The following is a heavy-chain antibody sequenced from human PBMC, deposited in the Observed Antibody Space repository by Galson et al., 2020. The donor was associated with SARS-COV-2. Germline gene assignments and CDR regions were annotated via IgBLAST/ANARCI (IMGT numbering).Heavy chain of an antibody. Sequence: ASVKVSCTASGYTFTRYGIAWVRQAPGQGLQWMGWISTSNDYTYFAQNLQGRLTMTTDTSTNTGFMELRSLTSDDTAVYYCARSGGDGYNYSFDNWGQGTLVTVSS. D-gene: IGHD1-1*01. V-gene: IGHV1-18*01. CDR3: ARSGGDGYNYSFDN. CDR2: ISTSNDYT. J-gene: IGHJ4*02. CDR1: GYTFTRYG.